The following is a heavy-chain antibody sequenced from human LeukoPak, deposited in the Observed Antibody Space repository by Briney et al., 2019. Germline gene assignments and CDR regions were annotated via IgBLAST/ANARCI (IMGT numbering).Heavy chain of an antibody. CDR1: GFTFSSYN. V-gene: IGHV3-21*04. CDR3: ARSLEGYGDYVEAFDI. CDR2: ITSSATYI. J-gene: IGHJ3*02. Sequence: AGGSLRLSCAASGFTFSSYNMNWVRQAPGKAMEWVSSITSSATYIFYADSVKGRFTISRDNAKNSLYLQMNSLRAEDTALYYCARSLEGYGDYVEAFDIWGQGTMVTVSS. D-gene: IGHD4-17*01.